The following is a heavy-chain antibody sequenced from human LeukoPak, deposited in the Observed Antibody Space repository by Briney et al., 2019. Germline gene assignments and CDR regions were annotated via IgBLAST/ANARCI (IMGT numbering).Heavy chain of an antibody. V-gene: IGHV4-59*01. D-gene: IGHD4-17*01. J-gene: IGHJ4*02. CDR1: GGSISSYY. Sequence: SETLSLTCTVSGGSISSYYWSWIRQPPGKGLEWIGHIYYSGSTNYNPSLKSRVTISVDTSKNHFSLNLNSVTAADTAVYYCARVTDYGPSSKQFDYWGQGTLVTVSS. CDR3: ARVTDYGPSSKQFDY. CDR2: IYYSGST.